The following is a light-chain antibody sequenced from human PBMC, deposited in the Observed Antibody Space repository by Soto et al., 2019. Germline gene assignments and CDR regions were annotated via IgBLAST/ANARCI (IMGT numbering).Light chain of an antibody. CDR3: QQRAN. V-gene: IGKV3-11*01. Sequence: EIVLTQSPASLALSPGERATLSCRASLSVSGYLAWYQQRPNQAPRLLIHGTSNRATGIPARFSGEGSGTDFTLTISSLEPEDSAFYYCQQRANFGQGTRLEIK. CDR1: LSVSGY. J-gene: IGKJ5*01. CDR2: GTS.